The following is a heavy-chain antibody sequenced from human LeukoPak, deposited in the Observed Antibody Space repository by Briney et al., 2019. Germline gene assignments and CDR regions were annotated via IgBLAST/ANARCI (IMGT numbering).Heavy chain of an antibody. D-gene: IGHD3-10*01. V-gene: IGHV1-69*13. J-gene: IGHJ4*02. CDR2: ILPVIGST. Sequence: ASVKVSCKASGGTFSNYAINWVRQAPGQGLEWVGGILPVIGSTKNAQQLQDRVTITADESTNTVCMELTSLRSEDTAIYFCARAHFSAYYGSEWGQGTLVTVSS. CDR3: ARAHFSAYYGSE. CDR1: GGTFSNYA.